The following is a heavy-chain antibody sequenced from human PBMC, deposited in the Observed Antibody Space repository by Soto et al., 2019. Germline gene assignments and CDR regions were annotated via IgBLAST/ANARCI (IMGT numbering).Heavy chain of an antibody. CDR1: GYSFTTPS. V-gene: IGHV1-3*01. J-gene: IGHJ4*02. Sequence: GASVKVSWKASGYSFTTPSMHWGRQAPGQRLEWMGWINAGNGDTKYSHKFQGRVTITRGTSARTAYKGLSRLRSEETALYYCARDSCKGPGSFNYIASWGQGTLVSDSS. CDR3: ARDSCKGPGSFNYIAS. D-gene: IGHD3-10*01. CDR2: INAGNGDT.